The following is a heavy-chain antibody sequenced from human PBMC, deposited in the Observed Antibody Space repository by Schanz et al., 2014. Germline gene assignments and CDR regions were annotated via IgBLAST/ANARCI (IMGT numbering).Heavy chain of an antibody. CDR2: ISTFRNEDT. J-gene: IGHJ4*02. V-gene: IGHV1-18*01. Sequence: QVQLVQSGAEVKKPGASVRVSCKVSGYAFTTYGISWVRQAPGQGPEFMGWISTFRNEDTNSAQRFQGRLTMTTDTSTSTAYMELRSLRSDDTAVYYCARGGYSSGWYDRDIAHFDYGGQGTHVTVPS. D-gene: IGHD6-19*01. CDR1: GYAFTTYG. CDR3: ARGGYSSGWYDRDIAHFDY.